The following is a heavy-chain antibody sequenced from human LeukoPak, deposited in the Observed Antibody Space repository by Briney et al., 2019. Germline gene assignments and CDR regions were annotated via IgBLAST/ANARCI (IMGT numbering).Heavy chain of an antibody. Sequence: GESLKISCKGSGYSFTSYWISWVRQMPGKGLEWMGIIYPGDSDTRYSPSFQGQVTISADKSISTAYLQWSSLKASDTAIYYCARSYCSGGSCYDYWGQGTLVTVSS. J-gene: IGHJ4*02. V-gene: IGHV5-51*01. CDR2: IYPGDSDT. CDR1: GYSFTSYW. D-gene: IGHD2-15*01. CDR3: ARSYCSGGSCYDY.